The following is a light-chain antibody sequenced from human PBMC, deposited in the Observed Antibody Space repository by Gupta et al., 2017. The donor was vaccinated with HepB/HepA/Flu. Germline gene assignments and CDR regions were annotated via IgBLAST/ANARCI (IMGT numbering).Light chain of an antibody. V-gene: IGKV3-11*01. Sequence: EIVLTQSPATLSLSPGERATLSCRASQSVGSYLAWYQQRPGQAPRLLISDASDRATGIPARFSGSGSGKDFILTISSREPEDFAVYYCQQRSNWPRWTFGQGTKVEIK. CDR3: QQRSNWPRWT. CDR1: QSVGSY. CDR2: DAS. J-gene: IGKJ1*01.